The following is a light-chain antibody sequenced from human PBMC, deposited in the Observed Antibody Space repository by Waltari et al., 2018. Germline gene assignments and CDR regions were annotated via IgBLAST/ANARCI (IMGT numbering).Light chain of an antibody. CDR3: SSYARSDNSVL. V-gene: IGLV2-23*01. CDR1: TSYVGCYNL. J-gene: IGLJ2*01. CDR2: EGT. Sequence: QSALTQPASVSGSPGQSITISCTGSTSYVGCYNLVSWYRQFPNKAPQLIIYEGTRRPSGVSSRFSASKSGNTASLTISGLQAEDEALYFCSSYARSDNSVLFGGGTQLSVL.